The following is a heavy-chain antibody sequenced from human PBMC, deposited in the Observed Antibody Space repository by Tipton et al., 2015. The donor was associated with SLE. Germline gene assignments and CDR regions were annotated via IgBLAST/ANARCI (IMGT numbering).Heavy chain of an antibody. J-gene: IGHJ3*02. CDR1: GFTFMSFA. Sequence: QVQLVQSGGGVVQPGRSLRLSCAASGFTFMSFAMHWVRQAPGKGLEWVAVISYDGSNKYYADSVKGRFTISRDNSKNTLYLQMNSLRAEDTAVYYCARGVAGLEDAFDIWGQGTMVTVSS. CDR2: ISYDGSNK. CDR3: ARGVAGLEDAFDI. V-gene: IGHV3-30-3*01. D-gene: IGHD3-3*01.